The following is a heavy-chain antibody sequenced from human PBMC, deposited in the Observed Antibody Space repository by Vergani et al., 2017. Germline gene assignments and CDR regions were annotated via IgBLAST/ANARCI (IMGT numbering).Heavy chain of an antibody. CDR1: GYTFTSYY. J-gene: IGHJ6*02. CDR3: AREGWDQSSTSFYYYGMDV. V-gene: IGHV1-46*01. D-gene: IGHD2-2*01. Sequence: QVQLVQSGAEVKKPGASVKVSCKASGYTFTSYYMHWVRQAPGQGLEWMGIINPSGGSTSYAQKFQGRVTMTRDTSTSTVYMELSSLRSEDTAVYYCAREGWDQSSTSFYYYGMDVWGQGTTVTVSS. CDR2: INPSGGST.